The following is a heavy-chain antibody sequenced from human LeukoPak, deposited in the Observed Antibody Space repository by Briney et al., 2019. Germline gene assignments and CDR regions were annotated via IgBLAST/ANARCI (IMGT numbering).Heavy chain of an antibody. D-gene: IGHD6-13*01. CDR1: GGSISSSSYY. J-gene: IGHJ6*03. Sequence: SETLSLTCTVSGGSISSSSYYWSWIRQPPGKGLEWIGYIYYSGSTNYNPSLKSRVTISVDTSKNQFSLKLSSVTAADTAVYYCARDGGYSSSRDGNYYYMDVWGKGTTVTVSS. CDR2: IYYSGST. V-gene: IGHV4-61*01. CDR3: ARDGGYSSSRDGNYYYMDV.